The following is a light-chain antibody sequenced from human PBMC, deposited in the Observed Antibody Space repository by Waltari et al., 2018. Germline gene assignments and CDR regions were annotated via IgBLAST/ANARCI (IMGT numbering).Light chain of an antibody. CDR2: DAS. Sequence: EIVLTQSPGTLPLSPGERATLSCRASQSVGKSLAWYQQKSGQAPRLLIYDASTRATGIPDRFSASGFGTDFSLTISRLEPEDFAVYYCQKYVRLPVTFGQGTKVEIK. CDR1: QSVGKS. V-gene: IGKV3-20*01. CDR3: QKYVRLPVT. J-gene: IGKJ1*01.